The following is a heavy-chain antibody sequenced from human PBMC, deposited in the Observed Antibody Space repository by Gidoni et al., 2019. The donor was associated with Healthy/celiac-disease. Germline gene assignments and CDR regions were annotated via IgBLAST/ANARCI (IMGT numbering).Heavy chain of an antibody. V-gene: IGHV4-30-4*01. D-gene: IGHD2-21*02. J-gene: IGHJ6*03. CDR3: ARSSACGGDCYPLYYYYYYYMDV. CDR1: GGSISSGCYY. CDR2: IYYSGST. Sequence: VQLQESGPGLVKPSQTLSLPFAVSGGSISSGCYYWRWIRQPPGKGLEWIGYIYYSGSTYYNPSLKSRVTISVDTSKNQFSLKLSSVTAADTAVYYCARSSACGGDCYPLYYYYYYYMDVWGKGTTVTVSS.